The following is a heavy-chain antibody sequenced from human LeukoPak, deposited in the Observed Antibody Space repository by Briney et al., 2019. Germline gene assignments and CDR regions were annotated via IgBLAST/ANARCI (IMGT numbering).Heavy chain of an antibody. CDR1: GFTFSSYA. J-gene: IGHJ3*02. D-gene: IGHD2-21*02. CDR3: AKDLRYCGGDCHPHAFDI. Sequence: GGSLRLSCAASGFTFSSYAMSWVRQAPGKGLEWVSAISGSGGSTYYADSVKGRFTISRDNSKNTLYLQMNSLRAEDTAVYYCAKDLRYCGGDCHPHAFDIWGQGTMVTVSS. V-gene: IGHV3-23*01. CDR2: ISGSGGST.